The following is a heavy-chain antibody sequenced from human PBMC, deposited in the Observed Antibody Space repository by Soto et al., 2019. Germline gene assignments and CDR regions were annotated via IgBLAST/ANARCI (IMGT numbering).Heavy chain of an antibody. CDR1: GYSFTSYW. CDR3: ARRPLEDCSGGSCYHDWYFDL. D-gene: IGHD2-15*01. CDR2: IDPSDSYT. V-gene: IGHV5-10-1*01. J-gene: IGHJ2*01. Sequence: GESLKISCKGSGYSFTSYWISWVRQMPGKGLEWMGRIDPSDSYTNYSPSFQGHVTISADKSISTAYLQWSSLKASDTAMYYCARRPLEDCSGGSCYHDWYFDLWGRGTLVTVS.